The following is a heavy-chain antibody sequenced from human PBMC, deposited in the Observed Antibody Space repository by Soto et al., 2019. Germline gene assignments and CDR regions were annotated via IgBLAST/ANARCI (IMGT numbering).Heavy chain of an antibody. J-gene: IGHJ4*02. CDR3: AHRPSGWFLFDY. V-gene: IGHV2-5*01. CDR1: GFSLSTSGVG. CDR2: IYWNGDK. D-gene: IGHD6-19*01. Sequence: QITLKESGPTLVKPTQTLTLTCTFSGFSLSTSGVGVGWIRQSPGKALQWLAIIYWNGDKRYNPSLKTRLTITKDTSKTQVVLTLTNMDPVDTATYYCAHRPSGWFLFDYWGQGTLVTASS.